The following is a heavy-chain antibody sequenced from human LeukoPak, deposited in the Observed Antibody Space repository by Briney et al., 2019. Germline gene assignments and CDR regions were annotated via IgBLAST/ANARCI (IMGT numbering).Heavy chain of an antibody. Sequence: GGSLRLSWAASGFDLSTYEMNWVRQAPGKGLEWIADITISGHTKNYADSVKGRFSISRDNARTSLYLQMHSLRVEDTGVYYCARGDPHADLWGQGTLVTVSS. CDR1: GFDLSTYE. V-gene: IGHV3-48*03. CDR2: ITISGHTK. J-gene: IGHJ5*02. D-gene: IGHD5-24*01. CDR3: ARGDPHADL.